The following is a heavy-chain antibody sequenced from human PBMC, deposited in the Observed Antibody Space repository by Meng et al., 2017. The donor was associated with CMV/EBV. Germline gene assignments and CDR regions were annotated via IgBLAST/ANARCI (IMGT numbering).Heavy chain of an antibody. CDR2: IRYDGSNK. J-gene: IGHJ4*02. D-gene: IGHD5-12*01. CDR3: AKDGYSGYDYDY. Sequence: GESLKISCAASGFTFSSYGMHWVRQAPGKGLEWVAFIRYDGSNKYYADSVKGRFTISRDNSKNTLYLQMNSLRAEDTAVYYCAKDGYSGYDYDYWGQGTLVTDSS. V-gene: IGHV3-30*02. CDR1: GFTFSSYG.